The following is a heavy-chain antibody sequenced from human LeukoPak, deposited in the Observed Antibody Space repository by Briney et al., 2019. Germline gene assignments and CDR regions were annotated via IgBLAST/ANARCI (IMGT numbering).Heavy chain of an antibody. CDR2: ISWNSGSI. J-gene: IGHJ4*02. D-gene: IGHD6-19*01. CDR3: AKDIGVYSSGWYLGTVGSRYFDY. V-gene: IGHV3-9*01. CDR1: GFTFDDYA. Sequence: GGSLRLSCAASGFTFDDYAMHWVRQAPGRVLEWVSGISWNSGSIGYADSVKGRFTISRDNAKNSLYLQMNSLRAEDTALYYCAKDIGVYSSGWYLGTVGSRYFDYWGQGTLVTVSS.